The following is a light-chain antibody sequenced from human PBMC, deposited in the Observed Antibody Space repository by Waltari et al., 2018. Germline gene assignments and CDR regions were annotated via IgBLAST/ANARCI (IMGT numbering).Light chain of an antibody. CDR1: SPNIGNNY. V-gene: IGLV1-51*02. CDR3: GTWDSSLSGAV. J-gene: IGLJ7*01. CDR2: ENT. Sequence: QSVLTQPPSVSAAPGQRVTISCSGGSPNIGNNYVSWYRQFPGTPPKLLIYENTERPSGIPGRFSGSKSGTSATLDITGLQAGDEADYYCGTWDSSLSGAVFGGGTHLSVL.